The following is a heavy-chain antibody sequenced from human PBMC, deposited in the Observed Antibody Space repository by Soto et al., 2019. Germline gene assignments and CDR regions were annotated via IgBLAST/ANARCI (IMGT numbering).Heavy chain of an antibody. V-gene: IGHV3-33*08. CDR2: IWYDGSNK. CDR1: GFTFSSYA. CDR3: ASPSQRYGDYYFDY. Sequence: GGSLRLSCAASGFTFSSYAMHWVRQAPGKGLEWVAVIWYDGSNKYYADSVKGRFTISRDNSKNTLYLQMNSLRAEDTAVYYCASPSQRYGDYYFDYWGQGTLVTVSS. D-gene: IGHD4-17*01. J-gene: IGHJ4*02.